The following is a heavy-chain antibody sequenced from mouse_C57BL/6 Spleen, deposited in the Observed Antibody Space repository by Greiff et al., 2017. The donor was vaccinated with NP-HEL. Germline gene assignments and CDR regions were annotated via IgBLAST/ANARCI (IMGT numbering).Heavy chain of an antibody. Sequence: QVQLKESGPELVKPGASVKISCKASGYSFTSYYIHWVKQRPGQGLEWIGWIYPGSGNTKYNEKFKGKATLTADTSSSTAYMQLSSLTSEDSAVYYCARVYFDWYFDVWGTGTTVTVSS. CDR3: ARVYFDWYFDV. CDR1: GYSFTSYY. J-gene: IGHJ1*03. V-gene: IGHV1-66*01. CDR2: IYPGSGNT. D-gene: IGHD2-1*01.